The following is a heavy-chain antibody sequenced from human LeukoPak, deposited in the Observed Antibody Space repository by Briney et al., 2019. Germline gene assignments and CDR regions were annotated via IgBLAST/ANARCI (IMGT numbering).Heavy chain of an antibody. CDR3: ARGFKAAMGHFDY. D-gene: IGHD5-18*01. J-gene: IGHJ4*02. CDR2: INPNSGGT. V-gene: IGHV1-2*06. CDR1: GYTFTCYY. Sequence: ASVKVSCKASGYTFTCYYMHWVRQAPGQGLEWMGRINPNSGGTNYAQKFQGRVTMTRDTSISTAYMELSRLRSDDTAVYYCARGFKAAMGHFDYWGQGTLVTVSS.